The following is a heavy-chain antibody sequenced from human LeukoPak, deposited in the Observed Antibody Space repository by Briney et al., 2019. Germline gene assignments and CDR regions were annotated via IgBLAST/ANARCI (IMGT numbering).Heavy chain of an antibody. D-gene: IGHD3-3*01. CDR2: ISSSSSYI. Sequence: GGSLRLSCAASGFTFSSYSMNWVRQAPGKGLEWVSSISSSSSYIYYADSVKGRFTVSRDNAKNSLYLQMNSLRAEDTAVYYCASKDFWSGYRHWGQGTLVTVSS. V-gene: IGHV3-21*01. CDR3: ASKDFWSGYRH. CDR1: GFTFSSYS. J-gene: IGHJ4*02.